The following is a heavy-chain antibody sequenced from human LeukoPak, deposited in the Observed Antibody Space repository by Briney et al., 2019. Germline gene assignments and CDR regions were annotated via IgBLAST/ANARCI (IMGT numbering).Heavy chain of an antibody. Sequence: GGSLRLSCAASGFSLSSHWMTWVRQVPGRGPEWVANMNRDGSETYYLDSVKGRFTISKDNTKNSRYLQMNSLRAEDTALYHCARNNGMDVWGQGTTVIVSS. J-gene: IGHJ6*02. CDR1: GFSLSSHW. V-gene: IGHV3-7*03. CDR3: ARNNGMDV. CDR2: MNRDGSET.